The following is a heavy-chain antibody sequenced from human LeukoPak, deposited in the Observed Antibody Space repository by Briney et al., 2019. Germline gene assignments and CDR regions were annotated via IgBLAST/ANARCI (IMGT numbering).Heavy chain of an antibody. Sequence: GGSLRLSCAASGFTFTNYAMHWVRQAPGKGLEWVAVISYDGSNKYYADSVKGRFTISRDNAKNSLYLQMNSLRAEDTAVYYCARDWGPWGQGTLVTVSS. CDR3: ARDWGP. CDR2: ISYDGSNK. J-gene: IGHJ5*02. CDR1: GFTFTNYA. V-gene: IGHV3-30-3*01. D-gene: IGHD3-16*01.